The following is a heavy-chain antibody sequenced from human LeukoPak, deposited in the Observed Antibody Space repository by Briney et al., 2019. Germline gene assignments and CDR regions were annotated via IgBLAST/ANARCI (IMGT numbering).Heavy chain of an antibody. CDR3: ARGWDYDILTGYYFSLSFDY. Sequence: GASVKVSCKASGYTFTGYYMHWVRQAPGQGLEWMGRIIPILGIANYAQKFQGRVTITADKSTSTAYMELSSLRSEDTAVYYCARGWDYDILTGYYFSLSFDYWGQGTLVTVPS. J-gene: IGHJ4*02. D-gene: IGHD3-9*01. CDR1: GYTFTGYY. CDR2: IIPILGIA. V-gene: IGHV1-69*04.